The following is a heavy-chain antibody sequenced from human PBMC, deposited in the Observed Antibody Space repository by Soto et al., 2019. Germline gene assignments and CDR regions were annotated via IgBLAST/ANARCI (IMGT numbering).Heavy chain of an antibody. CDR2: KKKDESKK. CDR1: DLTLVDYG. Sequence: EVQLVESGEALVQLGGPRSLPGAPLDLTLVDYGLTGVAQPPGKGLGWVANKKKDESKKSNLDFVRGRFTISRDNARNSLYLQMDSLRAEDTALYYCARDVSPGSGPYYLDAFDMWGQGTMVTVSS. V-gene: IGHV3-7*05. D-gene: IGHD3-22*01. J-gene: IGHJ3*02. CDR3: ARDVSPGSGPYYLDAFDM.